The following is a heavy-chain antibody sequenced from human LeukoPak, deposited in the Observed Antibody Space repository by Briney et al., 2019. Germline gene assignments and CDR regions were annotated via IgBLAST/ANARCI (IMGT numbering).Heavy chain of an antibody. Sequence: PGGSLRLSCAASGFTFSRYWMSWVRQAPGKGLEWVANIKQDGSEKYYVDSVKGRFTISRDNAKNSLYLQMNSLRAEDTAVYYCASPYYYDSSSGALHVWGQGTTVTVSS. D-gene: IGHD3-22*01. CDR2: IKQDGSEK. CDR1: GFTFSRYW. CDR3: ASPYYYDSSSGALHV. J-gene: IGHJ6*02. V-gene: IGHV3-7*02.